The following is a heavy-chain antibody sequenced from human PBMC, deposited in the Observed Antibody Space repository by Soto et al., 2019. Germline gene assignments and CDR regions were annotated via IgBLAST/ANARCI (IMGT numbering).Heavy chain of an antibody. CDR3: ATAVAGTIDYYYYGMDV. V-gene: IGHV1-24*01. J-gene: IGHJ6*02. Sequence: ASVKVSCKVSGYTLTELSMHWVRQAPGKGLEWTGGFDPEDGETIYAQKFQGRVTMTEDTSTDTAYMELSSLRSEDTAVYYCATAVAGTIDYYYYGMDVWGQGTTVTVSS. CDR2: FDPEDGET. D-gene: IGHD6-19*01. CDR1: GYTLTELS.